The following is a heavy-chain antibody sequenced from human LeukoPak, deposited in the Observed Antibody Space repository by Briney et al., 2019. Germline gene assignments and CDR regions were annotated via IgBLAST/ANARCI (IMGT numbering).Heavy chain of an antibody. J-gene: IGHJ4*02. Sequence: GGSLRLSCAASGFTFSSYSMNWVRQAPGKGLEWVSYISSSSSTIYYADSVKGRFTISRDNAKNSLYLQMNSLRAEDTAVYYCARGPLLWCGESFHISFDYWGQGTLVTVSS. CDR2: ISSSSSTI. D-gene: IGHD3-10*01. V-gene: IGHV3-48*01. CDR1: GFTFSSYS. CDR3: ARGPLLWCGESFHISFDY.